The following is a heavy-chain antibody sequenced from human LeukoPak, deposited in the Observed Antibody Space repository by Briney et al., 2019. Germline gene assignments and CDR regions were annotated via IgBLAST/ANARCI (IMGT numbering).Heavy chain of an antibody. CDR1: GGSISSGGYY. CDR2: IYYSGST. CDR3: ARKSELGYYFDY. Sequence: SETLSLTCTVSGGSISSGGYYWSWIRQHPGKGLEWIGYIYYSGSTYYNPSLKSRVTISVDTSKNQFSLKLSSVTAADTAVYYCARKSELGYYFDYWGQGTLVTVSS. V-gene: IGHV4-31*03. D-gene: IGHD3-16*01. J-gene: IGHJ4*02.